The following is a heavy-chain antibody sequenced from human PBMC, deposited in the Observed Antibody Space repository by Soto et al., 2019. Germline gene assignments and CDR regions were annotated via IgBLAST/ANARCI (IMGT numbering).Heavy chain of an antibody. CDR1: GGSFSGYY. CDR2: ITHGGST. D-gene: IGHD5-18*01. CDR3: ARGGYYEYFRY. J-gene: IGHJ1*01. V-gene: IGHV4-34*01. Sequence: PSETLSLTCAVYGGSFSGYYWGWFRQPPGEGLEWIGEITHGGSTTYNPSLRSRAAISVDTTKKQFSLRLTSVTAADTAVYSCARGGYYEYFRYWGQGTLVTVSS.